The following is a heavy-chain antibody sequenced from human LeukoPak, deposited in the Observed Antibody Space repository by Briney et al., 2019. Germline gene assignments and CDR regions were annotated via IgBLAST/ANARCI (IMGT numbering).Heavy chain of an antibody. J-gene: IGHJ3*02. Sequence: ASVKVSCKASGYTFTSYGISWVRQAPGQGLERMGWISAYNGNTNYAQKLQGRVTMTTDTSTSTAYMELRSLRSDDTAVYYCARVGMIAAARGAFDIWGQGTMVTVSS. CDR3: ARVGMIAAARGAFDI. CDR2: ISAYNGNT. V-gene: IGHV1-18*01. D-gene: IGHD3-22*01. CDR1: GYTFTSYG.